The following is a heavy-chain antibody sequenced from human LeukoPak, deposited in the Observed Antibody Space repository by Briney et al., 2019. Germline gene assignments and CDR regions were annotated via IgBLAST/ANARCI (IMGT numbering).Heavy chain of an antibody. V-gene: IGHV1-2*02. D-gene: IGHD2-2*01. Sequence: ASVKVSCKASGYTFTGYYMHWVRQAPGQGLEWMGWINPNSGGTNYAQKFQGRVTMTRDTSISTAYMELSRLRSDDTAVYYCARSIVVVPAANYYYYYMDVWGKGTTVTISS. J-gene: IGHJ6*03. CDR1: GYTFTGYY. CDR3: ARSIVVVPAANYYYYYMDV. CDR2: INPNSGGT.